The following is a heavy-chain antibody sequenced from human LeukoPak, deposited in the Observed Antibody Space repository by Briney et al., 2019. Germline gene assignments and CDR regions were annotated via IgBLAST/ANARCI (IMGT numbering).Heavy chain of an antibody. CDR2: IYYNGRT. V-gene: IGHV4-39*01. D-gene: IGHD2-2*01. Sequence: SETLSLTCTVSGGSISSGIFYGCWIRQPPGKGLEWIGSIYYNGRTYYNPSLKGRVTISADTSKNQFSLNMSSVTAADTAVYYCAATIIVAAAMGFDYWGQGTLVTVSS. CDR3: AATIIVAAAMGFDY. J-gene: IGHJ4*02. CDR1: GGSISSGIFY.